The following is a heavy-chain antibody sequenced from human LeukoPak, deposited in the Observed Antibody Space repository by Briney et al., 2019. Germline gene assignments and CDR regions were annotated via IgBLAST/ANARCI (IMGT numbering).Heavy chain of an antibody. Sequence: VASVKVSCKASGGTFSSYAISWVRQAPGQGLEWMGGIIPIFGTANYAQKFQGRVTITADKSTSTAYMELSSLRSEDTAVNYCARDGGSYGSGSRNWFDPWGQGTLVTVSS. J-gene: IGHJ5*02. CDR3: ARDGGSYGSGSRNWFDP. V-gene: IGHV1-69*06. CDR1: GGTFSSYA. D-gene: IGHD3-10*01. CDR2: IIPIFGTA.